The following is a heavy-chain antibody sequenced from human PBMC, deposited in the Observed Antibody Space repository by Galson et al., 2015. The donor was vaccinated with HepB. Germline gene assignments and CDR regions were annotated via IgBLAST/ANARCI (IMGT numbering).Heavy chain of an antibody. V-gene: IGHV1-69*04. CDR3: ARERGFGGYDFYFDL. D-gene: IGHD5-12*01. Sequence: SVKVSCKASGGAFSSYTISWVRQAPGQGLEWMGRFIPMLNVANYAQKFQGRVTVTADKSTTTSHMELSSLTSEDTAVNYCARERGFGGYDFYFDLWGQGTLVTVSS. CDR2: FIPMLNVA. CDR1: GGAFSSYT. J-gene: IGHJ4*02.